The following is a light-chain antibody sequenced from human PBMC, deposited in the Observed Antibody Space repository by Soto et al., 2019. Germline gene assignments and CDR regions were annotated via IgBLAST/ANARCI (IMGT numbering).Light chain of an antibody. V-gene: IGKV3-20*01. Sequence: ESVLTLSPGTLSLSPGEKATLSCRASQSVSSSYLAWYQQKPGQAPRLLIYGASSRATGIPDRFSGSGSGTDFTLTVSRLEPEDFAVYYCQQFGSSSWTFGQGTKVEIK. CDR3: QQFGSSSWT. CDR2: GAS. J-gene: IGKJ1*01. CDR1: QSVSSSY.